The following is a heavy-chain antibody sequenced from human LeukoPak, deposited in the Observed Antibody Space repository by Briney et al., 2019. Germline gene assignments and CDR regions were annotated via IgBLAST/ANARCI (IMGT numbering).Heavy chain of an antibody. CDR3: AREFGREYSGYEAASY. D-gene: IGHD5-12*01. CDR2: ISSSSSYI. J-gene: IGHJ4*02. V-gene: IGHV3-21*01. CDR1: GFTFSSYS. Sequence: GGSLRLSCAASGFTFSSYSMNWVRQAPGKGLEWVSSISSSSSYIYCADSVKGRFTISRDNAKNSLYLQMNSLRAEDTAVYYCAREFGREYSGYEAASYWGQGTLVTVSS.